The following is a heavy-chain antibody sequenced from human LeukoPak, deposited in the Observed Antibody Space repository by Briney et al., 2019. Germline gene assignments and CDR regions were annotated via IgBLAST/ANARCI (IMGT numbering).Heavy chain of an antibody. CDR1: GGSISSSSYY. CDR2: INHSGST. J-gene: IGHJ3*02. CDR3: ARIWPRYSSSWYLGAFDI. Sequence: PSETLSLTCTVSGGSISSSSYYWGWIRQPPGKGLEWIGEINHSGSTNYNPSLKSRVTISVDTSKNQFSLKLSSVTAADTAVYYCARIWPRYSSSWYLGAFDIWGQGTMVTVSS. V-gene: IGHV4-39*07. D-gene: IGHD6-13*01.